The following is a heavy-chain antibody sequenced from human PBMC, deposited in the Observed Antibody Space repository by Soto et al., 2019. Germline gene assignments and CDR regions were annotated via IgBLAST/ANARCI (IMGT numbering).Heavy chain of an antibody. CDR3: ARPHSYYDSPHPYYYGMDV. CDR1: GGTFSSYA. Sequence: QVQLVQSGAEVKKPGASVKVSCKASGGTFSSYAISWVRQAPGQGLEWMGGIIPIFGTANYAQKFQGRVTITADESTSTDYMEVSSLRSEDTAVYYCARPHSYYDSPHPYYYGMDVWGQGTTVTVSS. V-gene: IGHV1-69*01. J-gene: IGHJ6*02. CDR2: IIPIFGTA. D-gene: IGHD3-22*01.